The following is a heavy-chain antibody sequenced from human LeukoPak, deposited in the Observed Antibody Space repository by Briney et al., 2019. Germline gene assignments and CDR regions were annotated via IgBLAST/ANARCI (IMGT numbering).Heavy chain of an antibody. D-gene: IGHD2-2*01. V-gene: IGHV3-23*01. CDR2: ISGSGGST. Sequence: PGGSLRLSCAASGFTFSSYAMSWVRQAPGKGLEWVSAISGSGGSTYYADSVKGRFTISRDNSKNTLYLQMNSLRAEDTAVYYCAKYSGDQLLFSYYYYYMDVWGKGTTVTVSS. CDR1: GFTFSSYA. J-gene: IGHJ6*03. CDR3: AKYSGDQLLFSYYYYYMDV.